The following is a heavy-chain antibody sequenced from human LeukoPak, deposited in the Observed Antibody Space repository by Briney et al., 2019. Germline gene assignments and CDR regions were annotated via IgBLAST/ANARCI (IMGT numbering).Heavy chain of an antibody. CDR2: IYYSGST. CDR3: ARDGYYYDSSGTFDY. Sequence: SETLSLTCTVSGGSISSGDYYWSWIRQPPGTGLEWIGYIYYSGSTYYNPSLKSRVTISVDTSKNQFSLKLSSVTAADTAVYYCARDGYYYDSSGTFDYWGQGTLVTVSS. CDR1: GGSISSGDYY. J-gene: IGHJ4*02. V-gene: IGHV4-30-4*01. D-gene: IGHD3-22*01.